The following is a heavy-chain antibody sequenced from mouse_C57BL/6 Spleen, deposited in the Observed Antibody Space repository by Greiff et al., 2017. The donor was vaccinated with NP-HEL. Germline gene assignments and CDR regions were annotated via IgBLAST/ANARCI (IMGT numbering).Heavy chain of an antibody. CDR3: ARGLLYFDY. J-gene: IGHJ2*01. V-gene: IGHV5-4*03. Sequence: EVKLMESGGGLVKPGGSLKLSCAASGFTFSSYAMSWVRQTPEKRLEWVATISDGGSYTYYPDNVKGRFTISRDNAKNNLYLQMSHLKSEDTAMYYCARGLLYFDYWGQGTTLTVSS. CDR2: ISDGGSYT. CDR1: GFTFSSYA. D-gene: IGHD2-10*01.